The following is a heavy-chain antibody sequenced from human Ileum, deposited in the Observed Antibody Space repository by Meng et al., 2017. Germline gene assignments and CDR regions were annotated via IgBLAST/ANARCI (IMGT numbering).Heavy chain of an antibody. CDR3: ARDLRAASDY. CDR2: IDHEGSST. D-gene: IGHD3-16*01. CDR1: GFTFRSYY. J-gene: IGHJ4*02. V-gene: IGHV3-74*01. Sequence: SLMISCAASGFTFRSYYMNWVRQVPGKGLVWVSRIDHEGSSTGYADSVKGRFTISRDNAKNTLYLQMNSLTVEDTALYYCARDLRAASDYWGQGTLVTVSS.